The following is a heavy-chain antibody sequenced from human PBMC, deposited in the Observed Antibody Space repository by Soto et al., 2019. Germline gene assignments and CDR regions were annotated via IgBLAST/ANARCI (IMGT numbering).Heavy chain of an antibody. CDR3: ARHIVVVPAPIPQYNWFDP. D-gene: IGHD2-2*01. Sequence: SETLSLTCTVSGGSISSSSYYWGWIRQPPGKGLEWIGSIYYSGSTYYNPSLKSRVTISVDTSKNQFSLKLSSVTAADTAVYYCARHIVVVPAPIPQYNWFDPWGQGTLVTVSS. J-gene: IGHJ5*02. V-gene: IGHV4-39*01. CDR1: GGSISSSSYY. CDR2: IYYSGST.